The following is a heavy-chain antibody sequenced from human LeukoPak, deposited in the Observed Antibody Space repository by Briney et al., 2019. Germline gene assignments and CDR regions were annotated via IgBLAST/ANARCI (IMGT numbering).Heavy chain of an antibody. V-gene: IGHV3-48*02. CDR3: ARDGTSSVVVAASEDDAFDI. CDR2: IISSSSTI. J-gene: IGHJ3*02. CDR1: GFIFTDYP. D-gene: IGHD2-15*01. Sequence: GGSLRLSCAPSGFIFTDYPMNWARQAPGKGLEWVSYIISSSSTIYYGDSVKGLFTISRDNAKNALYLQMNSLRDEDTAVYYCARDGTSSVVVAASEDDAFDIWGQGTMVSVSS.